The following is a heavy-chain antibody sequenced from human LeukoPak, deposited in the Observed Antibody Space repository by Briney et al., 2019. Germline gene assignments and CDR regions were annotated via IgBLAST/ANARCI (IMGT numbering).Heavy chain of an antibody. V-gene: IGHV3-33*01. CDR1: GFTFSSYG. J-gene: IGHJ3*02. CDR3: ARDCGSDCSQAFDI. CDR2: IWYDGSNK. D-gene: IGHD2-21*02. Sequence: GGSLRLSCAASGFTFSSYGMHWVRQGPGKGLEGVAVIWYDGSNKYYADSVKGRFTISRDNSKNTLYLQMNSLRAEDTAVYYCARDCGSDCSQAFDIWGQGTMVTVSS.